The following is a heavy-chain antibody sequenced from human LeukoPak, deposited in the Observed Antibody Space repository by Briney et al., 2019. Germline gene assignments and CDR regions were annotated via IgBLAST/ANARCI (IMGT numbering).Heavy chain of an antibody. Sequence: QPGGSLRLSCVASGFTFRSYAISWVRQGPGKGLEWVSGISGSGMYTYYTDSVKGRFTISRDNSKNTVYLQMSSLRAEDTAIYYCAKITGGNRGYCTWTSCNQGGWFDPWGQGTLVTVSS. CDR3: AKITGGNRGYCTWTSCNQGGWFDP. CDR2: ISGSGMYT. CDR1: GFTFRSYA. V-gene: IGHV3-23*01. D-gene: IGHD2-2*01. J-gene: IGHJ5*02.